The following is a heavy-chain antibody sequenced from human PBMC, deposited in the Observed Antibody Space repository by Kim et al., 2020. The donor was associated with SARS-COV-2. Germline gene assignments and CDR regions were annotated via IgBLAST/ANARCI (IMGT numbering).Heavy chain of an antibody. J-gene: IGHJ2*01. CDR3: ARGTVHYYDSSDRNWYFDL. V-gene: IGHV3-11*06. Sequence: GRFTISRDNAKNSLYLQMNSLRAEDTAVYYCARGTVHYYDSSDRNWYFDLWGRGTLVTVSS. D-gene: IGHD3-22*01.